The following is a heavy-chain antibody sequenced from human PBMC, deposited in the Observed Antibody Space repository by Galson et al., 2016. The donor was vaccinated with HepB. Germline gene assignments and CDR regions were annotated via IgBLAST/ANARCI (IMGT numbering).Heavy chain of an antibody. CDR1: GFTFSNYW. V-gene: IGHV3-74*01. D-gene: IGHD6-13*01. Sequence: SLRLSCAASGFTFSNYWMHWVRQGPGKGLVWVSRIKSDGSYTNYADSVKGRFTISRDSAKNTLYLQMNSLRVEDTAVYYCARDAYSSSFVYWFDPWGQGTLVTVSS. CDR2: IKSDGSYT. CDR3: ARDAYSSSFVYWFDP. J-gene: IGHJ5*02.